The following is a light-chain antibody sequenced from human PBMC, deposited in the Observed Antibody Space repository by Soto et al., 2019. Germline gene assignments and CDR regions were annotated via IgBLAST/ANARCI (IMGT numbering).Light chain of an antibody. Sequence: EVMLTQSPGTLSLYPGESATLSCRASQSVSSSYLAWYQQKPGQAPRLLIYGAASRATGIPDRFSGSGSGTDFTLTISRLEPEDFAVYYCQQYGSSQGFTPGPGTKVDIK. J-gene: IGKJ3*01. CDR3: QQYGSSQGFT. CDR2: GAA. V-gene: IGKV3-20*01. CDR1: QSVSSSY.